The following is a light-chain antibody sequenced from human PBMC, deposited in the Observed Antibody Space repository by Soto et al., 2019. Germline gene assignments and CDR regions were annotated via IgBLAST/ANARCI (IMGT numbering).Light chain of an antibody. CDR3: SSYTSSSTPHLV. Sequence: QSALTQPASVSGSPGQQLTISCTRTSHDVGTYNFVSWYQQHPGKAPKLMIYEVSNRPSGVSNRFSGSKSGNTASLTISGLQTEDEADYYCSSYTSSSTPHLVFGGGTQLTVL. V-gene: IGLV2-14*01. CDR2: EVS. CDR1: SHDVGTYNF. J-gene: IGLJ3*02.